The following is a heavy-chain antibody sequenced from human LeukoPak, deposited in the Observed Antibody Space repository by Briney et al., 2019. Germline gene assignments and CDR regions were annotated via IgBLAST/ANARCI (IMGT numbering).Heavy chain of an antibody. CDR3: ARGSNYSPLGYYYYYMDV. J-gene: IGHJ6*03. CDR2: IYYSGST. V-gene: IGHV4-59*01. D-gene: IGHD4-11*01. Sequence: SETLSLTCTVSGGSISSYYWSWIRQPPGKGLEWIGNIYYSGSTNYNPSLKSRVAISVDTSKNQFSLKLSSVTAADTAVYYCARGSNYSPLGYYYYYMDVWGKGTTVTVSS. CDR1: GGSISSYY.